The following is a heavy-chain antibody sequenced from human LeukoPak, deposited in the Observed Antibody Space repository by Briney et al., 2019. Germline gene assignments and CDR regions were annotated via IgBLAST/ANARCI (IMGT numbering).Heavy chain of an antibody. J-gene: IGHJ3*02. Sequence: SETLSLTCTVSGGSISSGGYYWSWIRQHPGKGLEWIGYIYYSGSTHYNPSLKSRVTISVDTSKNQFSLKLSSVTAADTAVYYCASAAPMIHAFDIWGQGTMVTVSS. CDR1: GGSISSGGYY. CDR2: IYYSGST. D-gene: IGHD2-15*01. CDR3: ASAAPMIHAFDI. V-gene: IGHV4-31*03.